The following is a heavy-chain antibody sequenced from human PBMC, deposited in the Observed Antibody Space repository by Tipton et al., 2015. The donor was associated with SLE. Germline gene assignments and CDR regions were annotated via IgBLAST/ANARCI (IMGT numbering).Heavy chain of an antibody. CDR3: ARRPVTIFGVVKGQRWFDP. V-gene: IGHV4-34*01. Sequence: TLSLTCAVYGGSFSGYYWSWIRQPPGKGLEWIGEINHSGSTNYNQSLKSRVTISVDTSKNQFSLKLSSVTAADTAVYYCARRPVTIFGVVKGQRWFDPWGQGTLVTVSS. J-gene: IGHJ5*02. CDR2: INHSGST. CDR1: GGSFSGYY. D-gene: IGHD3-3*01.